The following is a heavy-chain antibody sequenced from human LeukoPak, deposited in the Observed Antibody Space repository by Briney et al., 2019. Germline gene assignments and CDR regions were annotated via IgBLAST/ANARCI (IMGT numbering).Heavy chain of an antibody. D-gene: IGHD1-1*01. CDR1: GGSISSGGYY. CDR2: IYYSGST. J-gene: IGHJ4*02. Sequence: SETLSLTCTVSGGSISSGGYYWSWIRQHPGKGLEWIGSIYYSGSTNYNPSLQGRVTISLDTSRNQFSLKLSSVTAADTAVYYCASGDNDPLFDYWGQETLVTVSS. V-gene: IGHV4-31*03. CDR3: ASGDNDPLFDY.